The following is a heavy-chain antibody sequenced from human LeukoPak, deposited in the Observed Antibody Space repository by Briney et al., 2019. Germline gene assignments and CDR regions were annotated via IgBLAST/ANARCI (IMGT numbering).Heavy chain of an antibody. CDR1: GFTVSSNY. V-gene: IGHV3-66*01. CDR3: ARDLRYDSSGYYYNWFDP. CDR2: IYSGGST. D-gene: IGHD3-22*01. J-gene: IGHJ5*02. Sequence: GGSLRLSCAASGFTVSSNYMSWVRQAPGKGLEWVSVIYSGGSTYYADSVKGRFTISRDNSKNTLYLQMNSLRAEDTAVYYCARDLRYDSSGYYYNWFDPWGQGTLVTVSS.